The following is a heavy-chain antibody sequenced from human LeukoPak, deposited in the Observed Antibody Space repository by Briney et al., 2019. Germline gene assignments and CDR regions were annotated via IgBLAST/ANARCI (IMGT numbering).Heavy chain of an antibody. CDR3: ARGRNYSSSWIHFDY. D-gene: IGHD6-13*01. CDR2: IYYSGST. V-gene: IGHV4-30-4*01. Sequence: SQTLSLTCTVSGGSISSGDYYWSWIRQPPGKGLEWIGYIYYSGSTYYNPSLKSRVTISVDTSKNQFSLKLSSVTAADTAVYYCARGRNYSSSWIHFDYWGQGTLVTVSS. CDR1: GGSISSGDYY. J-gene: IGHJ4*02.